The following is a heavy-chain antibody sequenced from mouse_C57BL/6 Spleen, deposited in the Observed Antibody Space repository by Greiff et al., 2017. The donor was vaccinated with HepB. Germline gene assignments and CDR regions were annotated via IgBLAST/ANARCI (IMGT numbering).Heavy chain of an antibody. Sequence: QVQLQHSGAELMKPGASVKLSCKATGYTFTGYWIEWVKQRPGHGLEWIGEILPGSGSNNYNEKFKGKATFTADTSSNTAYMQLSSLTTEDSAIYYCARRLDFSPVVAIYAMDYWGQGTSVTVSS. CDR3: ARRLDFSPVVAIYAMDY. CDR2: ILPGSGSN. V-gene: IGHV1-9*01. CDR1: GYTFTGYW. D-gene: IGHD1-1*01. J-gene: IGHJ4*01.